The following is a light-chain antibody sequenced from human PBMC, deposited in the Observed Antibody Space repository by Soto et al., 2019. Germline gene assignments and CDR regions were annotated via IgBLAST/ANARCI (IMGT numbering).Light chain of an antibody. CDR3: QQYNNWYT. J-gene: IGKJ2*01. V-gene: IGKV3-15*01. CDR1: QSVGSN. Sequence: EIVMTQSPATLSVSPGERATLSCRASQSVGSNLAWYQQKPGQAPRLLIYGASTRATDIPARFSGSGSGTEFTLTISSLQSEDFADYYCQQYNNWYTFGQGTKLEIK. CDR2: GAS.